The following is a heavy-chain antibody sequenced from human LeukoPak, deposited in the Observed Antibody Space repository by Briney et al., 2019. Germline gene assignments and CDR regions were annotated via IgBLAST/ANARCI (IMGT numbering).Heavy chain of an antibody. Sequence: GGSLRLSCAASGFTFSSYWMHWVRQAPGKGLVWVSRINTDGSTTNYADSVKCRFTISRDNAKNTLYLQMNSLRAEDTAVYYCARHQDGTLEYYYYYMDVWVKGTTVTVSS. CDR3: ARHQDGTLEYYYYYMDV. D-gene: IGHD1-1*01. CDR2: INTDGSTT. V-gene: IGHV3-74*01. CDR1: GFTFSSYW. J-gene: IGHJ6*03.